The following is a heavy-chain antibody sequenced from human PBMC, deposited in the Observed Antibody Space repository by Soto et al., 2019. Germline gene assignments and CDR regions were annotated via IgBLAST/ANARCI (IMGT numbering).Heavy chain of an antibody. J-gene: IGHJ4*02. CDR1: GFSLSTSGVG. V-gene: IGHV2-5*02. D-gene: IGHD6-19*01. CDR2: IYWDDDK. Sequence: QITLKESGPTLVKPTQTLTLTCTFSGFSLSTSGVGVGWIRQPPGKTLEWLALIYWDDDKRYSPSLKSRLTITXXTXKXXVVLTMTNMDPVDTATFYCAHSHSSGWYSFPYFDYWGQGTLVTVSS. CDR3: AHSHSSGWYSFPYFDY.